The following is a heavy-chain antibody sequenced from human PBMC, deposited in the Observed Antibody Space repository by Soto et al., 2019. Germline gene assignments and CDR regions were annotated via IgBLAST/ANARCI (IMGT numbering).Heavy chain of an antibody. J-gene: IGHJ5*02. CDR2: ITGSGDKT. Sequence: GGSLRLSCASSGFTFSTSAMSSVRQAEGEGLEGVSAITGSGDKTCYADSVKGRFTISRDNSKKTQYLPMSTLRAEDAAVYYCANGVEGYCSRDSCLAYWSEPGGQGTLVTVSS. V-gene: IGHV3-23*01. CDR1: GFTFSTSA. CDR3: ANGVEGYCSRDSCLAYWSEP. D-gene: IGHD2-2*01.